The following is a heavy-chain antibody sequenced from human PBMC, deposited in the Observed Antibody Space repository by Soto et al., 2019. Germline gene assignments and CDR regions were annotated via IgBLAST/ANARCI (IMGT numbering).Heavy chain of an antibody. CDR3: ARDRARPGDY. V-gene: IGHV3-30-3*01. D-gene: IGHD6-6*01. CDR2: ISYDGSNK. Sequence: RSLRSAGAASGFTFSSYAMPWVRQAPGKGLEWVAVISYDGSNKYYADSVKGRFTISRDNSKNTLYLQMNSLRAEDTAVYYCARDRARPGDYWGQGTLVSVSS. CDR1: GFTFSSYA. J-gene: IGHJ4*02.